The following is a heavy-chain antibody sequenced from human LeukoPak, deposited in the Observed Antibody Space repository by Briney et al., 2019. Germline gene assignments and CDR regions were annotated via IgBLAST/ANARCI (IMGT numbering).Heavy chain of an antibody. D-gene: IGHD3-10*01. J-gene: IGHJ6*02. CDR1: GGSISSYY. V-gene: IGHV4-59*01. Sequence: PSETLSLTCTVSGGSISSYYWSWIRQPPGKGLEWIGYIYYSGSTNYNPSLKSRVTISVDTSKNQFSLKLSSVTAADTAVYYCARGYITMVRGVATHYGMDVWGQGTTVTVPS. CDR3: ARGYITMVRGVATHYGMDV. CDR2: IYYSGST.